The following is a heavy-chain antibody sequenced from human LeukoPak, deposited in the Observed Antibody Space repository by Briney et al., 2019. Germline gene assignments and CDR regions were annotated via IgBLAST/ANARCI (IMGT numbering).Heavy chain of an antibody. CDR3: ARASDYYDSSGYSEFDY. CDR1: GYTFINYA. J-gene: IGHJ4*02. V-gene: IGHV1-18*01. Sequence: ASVKVSCKASGYTFINYAINWVRQAPGQGLEWMGWISAYNGNTNYAQKLQGRVTMTTDTSTSTAYMELRSLRSDDTAVYYCARASDYYDSSGYSEFDYWGQGTLVTVSS. CDR2: ISAYNGNT. D-gene: IGHD3-22*01.